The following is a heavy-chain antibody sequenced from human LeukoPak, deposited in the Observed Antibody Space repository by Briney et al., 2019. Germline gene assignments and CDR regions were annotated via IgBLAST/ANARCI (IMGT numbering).Heavy chain of an antibody. V-gene: IGHV4-59*01. CDR2: VFNSENT. Sequence: PSETLSLIFTVSGGSISDYFWSWIRQPPGKGLEWIGYVFNSENTNYNPSLKSRVTMSADRSRNQISLDLRSVTAADTAVYYCGRGRRWDSSPYRTPIESWSQGTLVSVSS. CDR1: GGSISDYF. J-gene: IGHJ4*02. CDR3: GRGRRWDSSPYRTPIES. D-gene: IGHD6-13*01.